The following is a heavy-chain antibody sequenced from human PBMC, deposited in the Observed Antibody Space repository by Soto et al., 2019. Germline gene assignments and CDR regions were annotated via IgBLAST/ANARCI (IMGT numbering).Heavy chain of an antibody. CDR1: GFTFSSYG. CDR2: ISYDGSNK. V-gene: IGHV3-30*18. Sequence: GGSLRLSCAASGFTFSSYGMHWVRQAPGKGLEWVAVISYDGSNKYYADSVKGRFTISRDNSKNTLYLQMNSLRAEDTAVYYCAKDHSGGQLVLAYFDYWGQGTLVTVSS. D-gene: IGHD6-6*01. CDR3: AKDHSGGQLVLAYFDY. J-gene: IGHJ4*02.